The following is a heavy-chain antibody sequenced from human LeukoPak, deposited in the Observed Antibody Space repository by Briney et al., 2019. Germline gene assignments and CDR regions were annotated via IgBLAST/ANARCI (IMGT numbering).Heavy chain of an antibody. CDR3: AKPYTITGTSKRIYYYYYMDV. V-gene: IGHV3-30*02. J-gene: IGHJ6*03. Sequence: GGSLRLSCAASGFTFSSYGMHWVRQAPGKGLEWVAFIRYDGSNKYYADSVKGRFTISRDNSKNTLYLQMNSLRAEDTAVYYCAKPYTITGTSKRIYYYYYMDVWGKGTTVTVSS. D-gene: IGHD1-7*01. CDR2: IRYDGSNK. CDR1: GFTFSSYG.